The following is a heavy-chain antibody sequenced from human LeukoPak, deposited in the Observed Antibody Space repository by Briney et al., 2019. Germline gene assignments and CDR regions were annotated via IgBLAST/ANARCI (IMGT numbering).Heavy chain of an antibody. CDR1: GGTFSSYA. CDR3: ARAKYDILTGYTNWFDP. V-gene: IGHV1-69*05. Sequence: SVKVSCKASGGTFSSYAISWVRQAPGQGLEWMGGIIPIFGTANYAQKFQGRVTITTDESTSTAYMELSSLRSEDTAVYYCARAKYDILTGYTNWFDPWGQGTLVTVSS. D-gene: IGHD3-9*01. CDR2: IIPIFGTA. J-gene: IGHJ5*02.